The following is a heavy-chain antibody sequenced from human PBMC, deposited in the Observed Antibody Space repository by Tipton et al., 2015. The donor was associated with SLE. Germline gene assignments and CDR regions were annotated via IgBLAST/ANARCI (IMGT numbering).Heavy chain of an antibody. CDR1: GGYITGHH. V-gene: IGHV4-59*11. CDR2: IYYTGTT. CDR3: ARDYPWEVRGVTLDI. Sequence: TLSLTCTVSGGYITGHHWSWIRQPPGKGLGWVGYIYYTGTTEYNPSLKSRVSISVDTSKNQFSLEVTSVTAADTAVYYCARDYPWEVRGVTLDIWGRGTLVTVSS. D-gene: IGHD3-10*01. J-gene: IGHJ3*02.